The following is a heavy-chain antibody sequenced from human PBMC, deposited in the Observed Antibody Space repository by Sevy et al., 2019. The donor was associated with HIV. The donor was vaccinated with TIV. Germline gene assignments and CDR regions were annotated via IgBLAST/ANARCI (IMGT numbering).Heavy chain of an antibody. CDR3: VKDRNFGVVIVTTEMDY. V-gene: IGHV3-64D*06. D-gene: IGHD3-3*01. CDR1: GFTFSSYA. J-gene: IGHJ4*02. CDR2: ISSNGGST. Sequence: GGSLRLSCSASGFTFSSYAMHWVRQAPGKGLEYVSAISSNGGSTYYADSVKGGFTISRDNSKNTLYLQMSSLRAEDTAVYYCVKDRNFGVVIVTTEMDYWGQGTLVTVSS.